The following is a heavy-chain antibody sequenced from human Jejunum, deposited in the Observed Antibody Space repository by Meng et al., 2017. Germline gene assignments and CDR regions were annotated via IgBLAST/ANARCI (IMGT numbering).Heavy chain of an antibody. CDR2: MLYSGST. J-gene: IGHJ3*02. V-gene: IGHV4-39*07. CDR3: ARVVRGCFDDYDI. CDR1: AVAMSSGNVF. D-gene: IGHD3-16*01. Sequence: QGWYPGGVKTPEASLMASTVSAVAMSSGNVFWAWGHEPPGKGVGWIGGMLYSGSTFNNPTLKSRVSMSVDTSKNQFSLRLSWVTAADTAVYYCARVVRGCFDDYDIWGQGTMVTVSS.